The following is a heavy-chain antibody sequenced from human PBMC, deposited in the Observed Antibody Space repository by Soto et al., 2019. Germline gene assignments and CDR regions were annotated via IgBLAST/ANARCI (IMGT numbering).Heavy chain of an antibody. CDR1: GYSFTSYW. V-gene: IGHV5-10-1*03. D-gene: IGHD6-13*01. CDR3: ARHQDSKQAAAGTAWYYYYGMDV. CDR2: IDPSDSYT. Sequence: EVQLVQSGAEVKKPGESLRISCKGSGYSFTSYWISWVRQMPGKGLEWMGRIDPSDSYTNYSPSFQGHVTISADKSISTAHPQWSSLKASDTAMYYCARHQDSKQAAAGTAWYYYYGMDVWGQGTTVTVSS. J-gene: IGHJ6*02.